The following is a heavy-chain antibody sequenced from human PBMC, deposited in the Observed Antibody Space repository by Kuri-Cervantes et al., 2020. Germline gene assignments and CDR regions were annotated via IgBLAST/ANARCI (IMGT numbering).Heavy chain of an antibody. CDR3: ARDFEMATMVVDD. D-gene: IGHD5-24*01. J-gene: IGHJ4*02. Sequence: GESLKISCAASGFTFSSYSMNWVRQAPGKGLEWVSSISSSSSYIYYADSVKGRFTISRDNAKNSLYLQMNSLRAEDTAVYYCARDFEMATMVVDDWGQGTLVTVSS. CDR1: GFTFSSYS. CDR2: ISSSSSYI. V-gene: IGHV3-21*01.